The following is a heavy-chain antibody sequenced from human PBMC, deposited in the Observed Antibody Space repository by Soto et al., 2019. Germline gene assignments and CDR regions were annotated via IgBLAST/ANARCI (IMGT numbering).Heavy chain of an antibody. CDR1: GFTFSSYW. CDR3: ARAPRSGSYDAFDI. J-gene: IGHJ3*02. V-gene: IGHV3-7*05. D-gene: IGHD3-10*01. Sequence: GGSLRLSCAASGFTFSSYWISWVRQAPGKGLEWVANIKQDGSEKYYVDSVKGRFTISRDNAKNSLYLQMNSLRAEDTAVYYCARAPRSGSYDAFDIWGQGTMVTVSS. CDR2: IKQDGSEK.